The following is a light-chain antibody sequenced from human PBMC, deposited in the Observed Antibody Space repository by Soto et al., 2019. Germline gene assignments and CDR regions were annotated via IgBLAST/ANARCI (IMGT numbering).Light chain of an antibody. J-gene: IGKJ1*01. Sequence: EIVLTQSPGTLSLSPGEGATLSCRASQSISSNFLAWYQQKRGQAPRLLIHGASNRATGIPDRFSGSGSGTDFAITITSLEPEDFAVYYCQQYGGSPRTFGQGTKVEVK. CDR1: QSISSNF. CDR3: QQYGGSPRT. V-gene: IGKV3-20*01. CDR2: GAS.